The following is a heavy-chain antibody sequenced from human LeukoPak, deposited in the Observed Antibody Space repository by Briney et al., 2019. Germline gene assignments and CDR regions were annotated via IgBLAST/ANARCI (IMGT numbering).Heavy chain of an antibody. Sequence: GASVKVSCKASGYAFTAQYMHWGRQAPGQGLEWMGWINPNNGDTKYAQSFLGRVTMTRDTSTTTAYMELSSLRSDDTAVYFCASYPRSMPTPPFDYWGQGTLVTVSS. J-gene: IGHJ4*02. D-gene: IGHD2-2*01. V-gene: IGHV1-2*02. CDR1: GYAFTAQY. CDR2: INPNNGDT. CDR3: ASYPRSMPTPPFDY.